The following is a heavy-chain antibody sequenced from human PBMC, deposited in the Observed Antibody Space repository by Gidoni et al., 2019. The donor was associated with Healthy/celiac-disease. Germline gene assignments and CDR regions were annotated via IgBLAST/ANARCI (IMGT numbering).Heavy chain of an antibody. Sequence: QLQLQESGPGLVKPSATLSPTCTVSGGSIRSSSYYWGWIRQPPGKGLEWIGSIYDSGSTYYNPSLKSRFTISVDTSKNQFSLKLSSVPAADTAVYYCARDAVAGTFDYWGQGTLVTVSS. V-gene: IGHV4-39*07. CDR1: GGSIRSSSYY. CDR2: IYDSGST. D-gene: IGHD6-19*01. CDR3: ARDAVAGTFDY. J-gene: IGHJ4*02.